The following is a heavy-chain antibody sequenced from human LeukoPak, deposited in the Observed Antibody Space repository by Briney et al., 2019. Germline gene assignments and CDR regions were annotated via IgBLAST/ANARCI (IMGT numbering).Heavy chain of an antibody. J-gene: IGHJ5*02. D-gene: IGHD2-15*01. Sequence: SETLSLTCTVSGYSISSGYYWGWIRQPPGKGLEWIGSIYHSGSTYYNPSLKSRVTISVDTSKNQFSLKLSSVTAADTAVYYCARVRNLVCSGGSCYGAGFGPWGQGTLVTVSS. CDR2: IYHSGST. CDR3: ARVRNLVCSGGSCYGAGFGP. V-gene: IGHV4-38-2*02. CDR1: GYSISSGYY.